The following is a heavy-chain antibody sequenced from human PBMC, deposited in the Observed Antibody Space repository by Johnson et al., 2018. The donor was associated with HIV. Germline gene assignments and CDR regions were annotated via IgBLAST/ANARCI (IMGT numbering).Heavy chain of an antibody. CDR1: GFTFDDYG. J-gene: IGHJ3*02. CDR2: ITWNAGSK. Sequence: VQLVESGGGVVRPGGSLRLSCAASGFTFDDYGMSWVRQVPGKGLEWVSVITWNAGSKGYADSVKGRFTISRDNSKNSLYLQMNSLRAEDTALYYCARETNYYDSSGGLGFDIWGQGTMVTVSS. V-gene: IGHV3-20*04. CDR3: ARETNYYDSSGGLGFDI. D-gene: IGHD3-22*01.